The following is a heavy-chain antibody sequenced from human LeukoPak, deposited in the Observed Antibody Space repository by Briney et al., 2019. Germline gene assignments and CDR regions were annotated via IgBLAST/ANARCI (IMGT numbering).Heavy chain of an antibody. CDR3: ARTDSSGYYFDY. J-gene: IGHJ4*02. CDR1: GGSITSDH. Sequence: SETLSLTCTVSGGSITSDHWSWIRQPPGKGLEWIGFFYYSGSTNYNPSLESRVTMSVDTSKNLFSLRLTSVTAVDTAVYYCARTDSSGYYFDYWGQGTLVTVSS. D-gene: IGHD3-22*01. CDR2: FYYSGST. V-gene: IGHV4-59*12.